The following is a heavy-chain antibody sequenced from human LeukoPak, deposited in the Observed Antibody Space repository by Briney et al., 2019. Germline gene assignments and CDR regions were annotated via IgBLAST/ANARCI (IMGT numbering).Heavy chain of an antibody. V-gene: IGHV4-34*01. CDR3: AGPYCSGGSCYSVYYYYGMDV. Sequence: SETPSLTCAVYGGSFSGYYWSWIRQPPGKGLEWIGEINHSGSTNYNPSLKSRVTISVDTSKNQFSLKLSSVTAADTAVYYCAGPYCSGGSCYSVYYYYGMDVWGKGTTVTVSS. J-gene: IGHJ6*04. CDR2: INHSGST. CDR1: GGSFSGYY. D-gene: IGHD2-15*01.